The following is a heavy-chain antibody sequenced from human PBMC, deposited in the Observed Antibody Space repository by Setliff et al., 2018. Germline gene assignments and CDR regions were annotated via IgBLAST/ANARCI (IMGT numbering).Heavy chain of an antibody. CDR2: IIPIFGTT. D-gene: IGHD2-2*01. J-gene: IGHJ4*02. V-gene: IGHV1-69*05. CDR1: GGAFSNYG. CDR3: ARGPPDFVVVPAAAKFDF. Sequence: SVKVSCKASGGAFSNYGITWVRQAPGQGLEWMGGIIPIFGTTTYAQKFLGRVTMTTDTPTSTAYMELRSLRSDDTAVYYCARGPPDFVVVPAAAKFDFWGQGTLVTVSS.